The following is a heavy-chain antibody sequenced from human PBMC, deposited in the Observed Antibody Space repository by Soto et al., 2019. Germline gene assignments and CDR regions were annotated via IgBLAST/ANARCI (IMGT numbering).Heavy chain of an antibody. J-gene: IGHJ4*02. Sequence: HPGGSLRLSCAASGFTFSSYSMYWVRKAPGKGLEWVSYISSSSSTIYYADSVKGRFTISRDNAKNSLYLQMNSLRDEDTAVYYCARDRGEYSYGPYFDYWGQGTLVTVSS. D-gene: IGHD5-18*01. V-gene: IGHV3-48*02. CDR1: GFTFSSYS. CDR2: ISSSSSTI. CDR3: ARDRGEYSYGPYFDY.